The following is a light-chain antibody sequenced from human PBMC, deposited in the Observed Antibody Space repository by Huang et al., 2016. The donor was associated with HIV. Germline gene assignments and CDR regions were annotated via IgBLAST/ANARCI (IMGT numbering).Light chain of an antibody. CDR1: QSISSF. CDR2: AAS. J-gene: IGKJ1*01. V-gene: IGKV1-39*01. CDR3: QQSYSSPWT. Sequence: DIQMTQSTSSLSASVGDRVTIPCRASQSISSFLNWYQQKPGKAPKLLIYAASSLQSGVPSRISGSGSGTDFTLTISSLQPEDFAVYYCQQSYSSPWTFGQGTKVEIK.